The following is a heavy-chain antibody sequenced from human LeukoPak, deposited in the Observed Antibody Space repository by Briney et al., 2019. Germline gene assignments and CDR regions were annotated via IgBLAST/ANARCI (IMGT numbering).Heavy chain of an antibody. Sequence: PGRSLRLSCAASGFTFSSYGMHWVRQAPGKGLEWVAVIWYDGLNTYYVDSVKGRFTIPRDNSKNTLYLQMNSQRDEDTAVYYCARDRGRSISCPDYWGRGTLVTVSS. CDR2: IWYDGLNT. V-gene: IGHV3-33*01. CDR1: GFTFSSYG. D-gene: IGHD2-2*01. CDR3: ARDRGRSISCPDY. J-gene: IGHJ4*02.